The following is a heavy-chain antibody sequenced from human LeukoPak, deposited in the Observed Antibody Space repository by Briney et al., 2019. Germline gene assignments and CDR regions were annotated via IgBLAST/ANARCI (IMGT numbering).Heavy chain of an antibody. J-gene: IGHJ3*02. D-gene: IGHD1-26*01. CDR1: GFTFDDYA. CDR3: VKGVRMGVTSAFDI. V-gene: IGHV3-9*01. Sequence: GRSLRLSCAASGFTFDDYAMHWVRQAPGKGLEWVSGISWNSGSIAYADSVKGRFTISRDNAKNTLYLQMNSLRAEDTAVYYCVKGVRMGVTSAFDIWGQGTMVTVSS. CDR2: ISWNSGSI.